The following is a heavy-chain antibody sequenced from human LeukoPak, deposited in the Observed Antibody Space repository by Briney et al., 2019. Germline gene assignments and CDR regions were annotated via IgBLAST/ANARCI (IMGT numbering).Heavy chain of an antibody. CDR3: AKPYHDILTGHTWPSGLPH. CDR1: GFTFSSYG. V-gene: IGHV3-30*18. J-gene: IGHJ4*02. D-gene: IGHD3-9*01. CDR2: ISYDGSNK. Sequence: PGGSLRLSCAASGFTFSSYGMHWVRQAPGKGLEWVAVISYDGSNKYYADSVKGRFTISRDNSKNTLYLQMNSLRAEDTAVYYCAKPYHDILTGHTWPSGLPHWGQGTLVTVSS.